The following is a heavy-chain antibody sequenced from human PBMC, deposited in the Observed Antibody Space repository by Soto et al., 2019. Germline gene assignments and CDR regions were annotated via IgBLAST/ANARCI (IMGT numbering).Heavy chain of an antibody. CDR3: ARRVTPPGAGCFDP. J-gene: IGHJ5*02. D-gene: IGHD2-21*02. CDR1: GYTFTTYA. Sequence: ASVKVSCKXSGYTFTTYAIHWVRQAPGQRLEWMGRINAANGNTKFSQKFQGRVTITRDTSASTVYMELSGLTYEDTAVHYCARRVTPPGAGCFDPWGQGTLVTVSS. V-gene: IGHV1-3*01. CDR2: INAANGNT.